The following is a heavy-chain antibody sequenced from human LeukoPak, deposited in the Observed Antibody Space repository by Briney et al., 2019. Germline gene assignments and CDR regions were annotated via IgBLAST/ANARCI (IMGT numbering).Heavy chain of an antibody. CDR2: IYYSGST. V-gene: IGHV4-59*01. CDR1: GGSISSYY. D-gene: IGHD6-19*01. CDR3: ARDRGYSSGWYGSYYYFDY. Sequence: SETLSLTCTVSGGSISSYYWSWIRQPPGKGLEWIGYIYYSGSTNYNPSLKSRVTISVDTSKNQFSLKLSSVTAADTAVYYCARDRGYSSGWYGSYYYFDYWGQGTLVTVSS. J-gene: IGHJ4*02.